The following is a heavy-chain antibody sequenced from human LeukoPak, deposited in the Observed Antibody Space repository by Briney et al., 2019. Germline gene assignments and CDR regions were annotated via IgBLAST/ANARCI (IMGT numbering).Heavy chain of an antibody. Sequence: GASVKVSCKASGYTFTSYGISWVRQAPGQGLEWLGWINGYNGNTHYAQKIQDRVTLTTDTSTSTAYMEVRSLRSDDTAVYYCVRDGNDAMDYWGQGTLATVSS. CDR2: INGYNGNT. CDR1: GYTFTSYG. V-gene: IGHV1-18*01. D-gene: IGHD4-23*01. CDR3: VRDGNDAMDY. J-gene: IGHJ4*02.